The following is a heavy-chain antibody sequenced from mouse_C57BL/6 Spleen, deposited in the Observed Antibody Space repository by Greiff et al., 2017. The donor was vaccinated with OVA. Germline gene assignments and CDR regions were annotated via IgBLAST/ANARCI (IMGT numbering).Heavy chain of an antibody. D-gene: IGHD1-1*01. V-gene: IGHV1-69*01. CDR2: IDPSDSYT. CDR1: GYTFTSYW. J-gene: IGHJ3*01. CDR3: ARNYDCSSFAWFAY. Sequence: QVQLQQPGAELVMPGASVKLSCKASGYTFTSYWMHWVKQRPGQGLEWIGEIDPSDSYTNYNQKFKGKSTLTVDKSSSTAYMQLSSLTSEDSAVYDCARNYDCSSFAWFAYWGQGTLVTVSA.